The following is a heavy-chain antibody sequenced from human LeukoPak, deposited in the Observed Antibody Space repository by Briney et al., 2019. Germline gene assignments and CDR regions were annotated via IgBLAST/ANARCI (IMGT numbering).Heavy chain of an antibody. Sequence: GGSLRLSCAASGLTFSSYDMSWVRQAPGKGLEWVSAISGSGGSTYYADSVKGRFTISRDNAKNSLYLQMNSLRAEDTAVYYCARHVNVDYYDSSGYIGSDYWGQGTLVTVSS. CDR1: GLTFSSYD. CDR3: ARHVNVDYYDSSGYIGSDY. J-gene: IGHJ4*02. CDR2: ISGSGGST. V-gene: IGHV3-23*01. D-gene: IGHD3-22*01.